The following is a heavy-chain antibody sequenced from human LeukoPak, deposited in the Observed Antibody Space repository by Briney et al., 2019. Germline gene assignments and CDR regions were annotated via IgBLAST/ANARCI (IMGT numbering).Heavy chain of an antibody. V-gene: IGHV3-43*02. J-gene: IGHJ4*02. CDR3: ATIGEIVVVAAYFDY. D-gene: IGHD2-15*01. Sequence: PGGSLRLSCAASGFTFDDYAMHWVRQAPGKGLEWVSLISGDGGSTYYADSVKGRFTISRDNSKNSLYLQMNSLRTEDTALYYCATIGEIVVVAAYFDYWGQGTLVTVSS. CDR1: GFTFDDYA. CDR2: ISGDGGST.